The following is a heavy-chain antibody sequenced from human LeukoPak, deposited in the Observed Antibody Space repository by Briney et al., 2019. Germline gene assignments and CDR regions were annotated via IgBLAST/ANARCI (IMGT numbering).Heavy chain of an antibody. CDR1: GISVSSNY. V-gene: IGHV3-53*01. CDR3: ARDNGWLGTFDY. D-gene: IGHD6-19*01. J-gene: IGHJ4*02. Sequence: QPGGSLRLPCAASGISVSSNYMHWVRQAPGKGLEWVSIIYSGGHTNYADSVKGRFTISRDNSKNTLYLQMNSLRVEDTAVYYCARDNGWLGTFDYWGQGTLVTVSS. CDR2: IYSGGHT.